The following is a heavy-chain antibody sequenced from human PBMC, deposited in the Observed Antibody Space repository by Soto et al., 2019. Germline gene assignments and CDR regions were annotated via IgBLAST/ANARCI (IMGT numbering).Heavy chain of an antibody. V-gene: IGHV1-18*01. CDR2: ISAYNGNT. J-gene: IGHJ6*02. CDR3: ASSYCGGDCYSVYYYYGMDV. CDR1: GYTFTSYG. Sequence: QVQLVQSGAEVKKPGASVKVSCKASGYTFTSYGISWVRQAPGQGLEWMGWISAYNGNTNYAQKLQGRVTTTTDTSTSTAYMELRRLTSDDTAVYYCASSYCGGDCYSVYYYYGMDVWGQGTTVTVSS. D-gene: IGHD2-21*02.